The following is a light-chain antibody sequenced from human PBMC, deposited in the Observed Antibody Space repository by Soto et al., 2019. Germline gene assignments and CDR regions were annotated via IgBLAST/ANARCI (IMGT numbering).Light chain of an antibody. J-gene: IGKJ5*01. CDR2: AAS. Sequence: DIQMTHSPSSLSAVVGDRVTITCRASRGIGDRLAWFQQKPGKAPQFLIQAASNLQSGVPSRFSGSGSGTEFILSINSLQPEDIATYYCLQSYRTPITFGQGTRLEIK. CDR3: LQSYRTPIT. CDR1: RGIGDR. V-gene: IGKV1-12*01.